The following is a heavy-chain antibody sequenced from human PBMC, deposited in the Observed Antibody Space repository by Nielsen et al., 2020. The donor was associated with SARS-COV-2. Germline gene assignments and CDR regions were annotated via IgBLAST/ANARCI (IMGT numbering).Heavy chain of an antibody. CDR1: GGSISSGGYY. D-gene: IGHD2-2*02. V-gene: IGHV4-31*01. Sequence: SETLSLTCTVSGGSISSGGYYWNWTRQHPGKGLEWLGNTYFSGSTFYNPSVKSHFTMSLDTSKNQFSLNLTSVTAADTAVYYCARDSTAAIGGAWFDPWGQGTLVTVSS. CDR3: ARDSTAAIGGAWFDP. CDR2: TYFSGST. J-gene: IGHJ5*02.